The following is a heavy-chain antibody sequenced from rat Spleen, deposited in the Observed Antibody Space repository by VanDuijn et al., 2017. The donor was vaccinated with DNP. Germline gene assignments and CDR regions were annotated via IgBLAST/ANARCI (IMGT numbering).Heavy chain of an antibody. CDR1: GFTFSDYN. Sequence: EVQLVESGGGLVQPGRSLKLSCAASGFTFSDYNMAWVRQAPKKGLEWVATISYDGSSTYYRDSVKGRFTISRDNAKSTRYLQVNSLRSEDTATYYCARDSEVNGFAYWGQVTLVTVSS. D-gene: IGHD1-11*01. V-gene: IGHV5-7*01. CDR3: ARDSEVNGFAY. J-gene: IGHJ3*01. CDR2: ISYDGSST.